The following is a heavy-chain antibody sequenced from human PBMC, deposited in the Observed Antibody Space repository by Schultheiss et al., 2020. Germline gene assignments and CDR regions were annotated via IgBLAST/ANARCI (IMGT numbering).Heavy chain of an antibody. J-gene: IGHJ4*02. CDR2: ISSSGSTI. CDR1: AFTFSSYE. D-gene: IGHD3-16*01. CDR3: ARDRDEGANLDY. V-gene: IGHV3-48*03. Sequence: GGSLRLSCAASAFTFSSYEMNWIRQAPGKGLEWVSYISSSGSTIYYADSVKGRFTISRDNAKNSLYLQMNSLRAEDTAVYYCARDRDEGANLDYWGQGTLVTVAS.